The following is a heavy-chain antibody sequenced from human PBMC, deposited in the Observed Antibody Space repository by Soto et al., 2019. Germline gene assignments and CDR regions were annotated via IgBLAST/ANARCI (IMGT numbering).Heavy chain of an antibody. D-gene: IGHD1-7*01. J-gene: IGHJ5*02. V-gene: IGHV4-4*07. CDR3: GRESGETWDYEAS. CDR1: GGSISSYR. Sequence: QVQLQESGPGLLRPSETLSLTCTVSGGSISSYRWSWIRQPAGKGLEWIGRLNTYGNTHYNPCLTSSVTESVVTSRSQVVLTLRSVAAADSAVYHCGRESGETWDYEASWGQGSPVTVSS. CDR2: LNTYGNT.